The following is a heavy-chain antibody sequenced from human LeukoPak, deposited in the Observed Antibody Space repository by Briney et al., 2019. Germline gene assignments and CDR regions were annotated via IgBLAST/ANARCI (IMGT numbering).Heavy chain of an antibody. CDR1: GLNLDDYA. CDR2: ISWNIRTK. V-gene: IGHV3-9*01. Sequence: GRSLRLSCEVSGLNLDDYAMHWVRQAPGKGLEWVAAISWNIRTKGYAESVKGRFTISRDNSKNTLYLQMNSLRVEDTAIYYCARDRGGYYYYPLDYWGQGILVTVSS. D-gene: IGHD3-22*01. J-gene: IGHJ4*02. CDR3: ARDRGGYYYYPLDY.